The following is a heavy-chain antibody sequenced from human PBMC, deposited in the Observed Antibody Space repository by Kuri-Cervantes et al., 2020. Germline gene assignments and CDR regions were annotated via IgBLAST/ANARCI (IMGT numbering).Heavy chain of an antibody. Sequence: ESLKISCTVSGGSVSSGSYYWSWIRQPPGKGLEWIGEIYHSGRTNYNPSLKSRVTISVDTSKNQFSLRLSSVTAADTAVYYCARHTFYGAYFDDWGPGILVTVSS. V-gene: IGHV4-61*01. CDR2: IYHSGRT. J-gene: IGHJ4*02. D-gene: IGHD4-17*01. CDR1: GGSVSSGSYY. CDR3: ARHTFYGAYFDD.